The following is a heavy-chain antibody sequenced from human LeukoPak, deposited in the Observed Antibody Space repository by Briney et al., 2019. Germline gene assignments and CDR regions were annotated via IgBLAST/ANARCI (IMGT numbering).Heavy chain of an antibody. CDR3: ARGIAARPDNYYYMDV. D-gene: IGHD6-6*01. J-gene: IGHJ6*03. Sequence: SETLSLTCAVYGGSFSGYYWSWIRQPPGKGLEWIGEINHSGSTNYNPSLKSRVTISVDTSKNQFSLKLSSVTAADTAVYYCARGIAARPDNYYYMDVWGKGTTVTVSS. CDR1: GGSFSGYY. V-gene: IGHV4-34*01. CDR2: INHSGST.